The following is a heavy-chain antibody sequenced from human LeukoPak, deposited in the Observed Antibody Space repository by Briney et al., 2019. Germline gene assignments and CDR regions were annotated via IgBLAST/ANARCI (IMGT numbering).Heavy chain of an antibody. J-gene: IGHJ4*02. D-gene: IGHD1-7*01. V-gene: IGHV3-15*01. CDR1: GFTFSSYA. Sequence: PGGSLRLSCAASGFTFSSYAMSWVRQAPGKGLEWLARIKSISYGGTIDYAAPVKGRFTISRDDSKNTLYLQMDSLETEDTAIYYCTRTWPGNTCFNFWGQGTLVTVSS. CDR3: TRTWPGNTCFNF. CDR2: IKSISYGGTI.